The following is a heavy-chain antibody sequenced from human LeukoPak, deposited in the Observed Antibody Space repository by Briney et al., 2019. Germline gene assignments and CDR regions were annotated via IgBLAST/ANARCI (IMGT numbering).Heavy chain of an antibody. V-gene: IGHV3-7*01. CDR1: GFTFSSYW. CDR3: AREETYYYGSGSYSIDY. Sequence: GGSLRLSCAASGFTFSSYWMSWVRQAPGKGLEWVANIKRDGSEKYYVDSVKGRFTISRDIAKNSLYLQMNSLRAEDTAVYYCAREETYYYGSGSYSIDYWGQGTLVTVSS. J-gene: IGHJ4*02. CDR2: IKRDGSEK. D-gene: IGHD3-10*01.